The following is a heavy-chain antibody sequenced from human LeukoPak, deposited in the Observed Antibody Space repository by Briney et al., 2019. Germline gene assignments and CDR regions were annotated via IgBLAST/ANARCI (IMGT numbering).Heavy chain of an antibody. V-gene: IGHV3-74*01. CDR1: GCTSRRYW. Sequence: GGSLTLTCAASGCTSRRYWMDWVCHAPGKGLGWVSRINSDRSTTIYPAFVKGRFTISRYNATNPLYLQMNSLRAEDTAVYYCATDPGCSSTICQYFYYYMDVWGKGTTFTVSS. CDR2: INSDRSTT. CDR3: ATDPGCSSTICQYFYYYMDV. J-gene: IGHJ6*03. D-gene: IGHD2-2*01.